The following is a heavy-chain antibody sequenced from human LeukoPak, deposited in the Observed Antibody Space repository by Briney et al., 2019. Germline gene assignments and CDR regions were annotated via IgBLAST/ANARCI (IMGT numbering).Heavy chain of an antibody. CDR3: ASGGSSGSYYDYYYGMDV. CDR1: GYTFTSYG. J-gene: IGHJ6*02. Sequence: GASVKVSCKAPGYTFTSYGISWVRQAPGQGLEWMGWISAYNGNTNYAQKLQGRVTMTIDTSTSTAYMELRSLRSDDTAVYYCASGGSSGSYYDYYYGMDVWGQGTTVTVSS. V-gene: IGHV1-18*01. D-gene: IGHD1-26*01. CDR2: ISAYNGNT.